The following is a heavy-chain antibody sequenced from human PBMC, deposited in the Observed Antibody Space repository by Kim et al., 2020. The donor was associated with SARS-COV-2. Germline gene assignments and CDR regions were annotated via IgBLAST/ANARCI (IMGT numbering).Heavy chain of an antibody. CDR2: IYYSGST. J-gene: IGHJ4*02. V-gene: IGHV4-39*07. CDR3: ARAIPGYSSGYYAADFDY. CDR1: GGSISSSSYY. D-gene: IGHD6-19*01. Sequence: SETLSLTCTVSGGSISSSSYYWGWIRQPPGKGLEWIGSIYYSGSTYYNPSLKSRVTISVDTSKNQFSLKLSSVTAADTAVYYCARAIPGYSSGYYAADFDYWGQGTLVTVSS.